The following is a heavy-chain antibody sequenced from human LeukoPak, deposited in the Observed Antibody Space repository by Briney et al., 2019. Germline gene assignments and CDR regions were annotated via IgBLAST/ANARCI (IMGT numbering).Heavy chain of an antibody. CDR2: IIPIFGTA. V-gene: IGHV1-69*01. J-gene: IGHJ6*02. Sequence: ASVKVSCKASGGTFSSYAISWVRQDPGQGLEWMGGIIPIFGTANDAQKFQGRVTITADESTSTAYMELSSLRSEDTAVYYCARVALYDSSGYHNLDYYYYYGMDVWGQGTTVTVSS. CDR1: GGTFSSYA. CDR3: ARVALYDSSGYHNLDYYYYYGMDV. D-gene: IGHD3-22*01.